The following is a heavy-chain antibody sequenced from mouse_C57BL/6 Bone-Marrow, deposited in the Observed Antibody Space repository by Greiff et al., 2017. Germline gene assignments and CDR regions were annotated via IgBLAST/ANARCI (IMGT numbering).Heavy chain of an antibody. CDR3: TVITTVPC. Sequence: VQLQQSGAELVRPGASVKLSCTASGFNIKDDYMHWVKQRPEQGLEWIGWIDPEDGDTEYASKFQGKATITADTSSNTAYLQLSSLTSEDTAVYYCTVITTVPCWGQWALVTVSA. J-gene: IGHJ3*01. D-gene: IGHD1-2*01. CDR2: IDPEDGDT. CDR1: GFNIKDDY. V-gene: IGHV14-4*01.